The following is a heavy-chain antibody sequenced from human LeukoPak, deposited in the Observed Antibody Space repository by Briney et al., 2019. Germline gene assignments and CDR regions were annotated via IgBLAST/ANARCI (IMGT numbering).Heavy chain of an antibody. D-gene: IGHD3-16*01. CDR2: INAGNGNT. V-gene: IGHV1-3*01. Sequence: WASVTVSCKASGYTFTSYYMHWVRQAPGQRLEWMGWINAGNGNTKYSQKFQGRVTITRDTSASTAYMELSSLRSEDTAVYYCARDGAYYFDYWGQGTLVTVSS. CDR1: GYTFTSYY. CDR3: ARDGAYYFDY. J-gene: IGHJ4*02.